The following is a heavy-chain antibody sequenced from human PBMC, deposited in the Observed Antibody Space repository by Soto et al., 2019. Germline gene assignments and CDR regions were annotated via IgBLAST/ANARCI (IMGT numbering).Heavy chain of an antibody. CDR3: AADRGSGWDFDY. V-gene: IGHV1-58*01. Sequence: SVKLSCTASGFTFTSSAVQWVRQARGQRLEWIGWIVVGSGNTNYAQKFQERVTITRDMSTSTAYMELSSLRSEDTAVYYCAADRGSGWDFDYWGQGTLVTAPQ. CDR2: IVVGSGNT. D-gene: IGHD6-19*01. J-gene: IGHJ4*02. CDR1: GFTFTSSA.